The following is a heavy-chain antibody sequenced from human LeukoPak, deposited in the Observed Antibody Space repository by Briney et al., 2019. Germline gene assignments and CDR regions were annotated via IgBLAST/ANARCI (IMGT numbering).Heavy chain of an antibody. V-gene: IGHV3-48*01. CDR3: AKGSLFSHYYYYYMDV. J-gene: IGHJ6*03. Sequence: GGSLRLSCAASGFTFSSYSMNWVRQAPGKGLEWVSYISSSSSTKYYADSVKGRFTISRDNSKNTLYLQMNSLRAEDTAVYYCAKGSLFSHYYYYYMDVWGKGTTVTVSS. CDR1: GFTFSSYS. CDR2: ISSSSSTK. D-gene: IGHD3-9*01.